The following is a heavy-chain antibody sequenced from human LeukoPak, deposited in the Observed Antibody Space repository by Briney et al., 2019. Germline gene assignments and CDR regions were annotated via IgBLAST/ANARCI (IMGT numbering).Heavy chain of an antibody. CDR2: INHSGST. V-gene: IGHV4-38-2*02. CDR1: GYSISSGYY. J-gene: IGHJ4*02. CDR3: ARGAIAVAGHDY. Sequence: SETLSLTCTVSGYSISSGYYWSWIRQPPGKGLEWIGEINHSGSTNYNPSLKSRVTISVDTSKNQFSLKLSSVTAADTAVYYCARGAIAVAGHDYWGQGTLVTVSS. D-gene: IGHD6-19*01.